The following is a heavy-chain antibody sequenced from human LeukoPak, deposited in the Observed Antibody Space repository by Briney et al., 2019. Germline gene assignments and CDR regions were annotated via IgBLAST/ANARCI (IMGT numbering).Heavy chain of an antibody. V-gene: IGHV4-4*07. CDR2: IYTSGST. CDR1: GGSISSYY. J-gene: IGHJ5*02. D-gene: IGHD6-19*01. Sequence: SETLSLTCTVSGGSISSYYWSWIRQPAGKGLGWIGRIYTSGSTNYNPSLKSRVTMSVDTSKNQFSLKLTSVTAADTAVYYCAGERKQWLRGPFDPWGQGTLVTVSS. CDR3: AGERKQWLRGPFDP.